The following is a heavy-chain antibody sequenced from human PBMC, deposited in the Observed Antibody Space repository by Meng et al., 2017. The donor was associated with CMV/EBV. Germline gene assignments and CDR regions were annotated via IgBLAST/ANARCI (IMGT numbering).Heavy chain of an antibody. D-gene: IGHD3-3*01. J-gene: IGHJ6*02. CDR3: ARPGYYDCWSGYYPTGLGMDV. V-gene: IGHV3-30-3*01. CDR2: ISYDGSNK. CDR1: GFTFSSYA. Sequence: GESLKISCAASGFTFSSYAMHWVRQAPGKGLEWVAVISYDGSNKYYADSVKGRFTISRDNSKNTLYLQMNSLRAEDTAVYYCARPGYYDCWSGYYPTGLGMDVWGQGTTVTVSS.